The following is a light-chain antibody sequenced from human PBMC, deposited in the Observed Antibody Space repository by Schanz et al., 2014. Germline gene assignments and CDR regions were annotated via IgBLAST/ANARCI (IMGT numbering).Light chain of an antibody. Sequence: EIVLTQSPATLSLSPGERATLSCRASQSVGSGLAWYQQKPGQAPRLLIYDASNRATGIPARFSGSGSGTDFTLTISSLEPEDFAVYYCQQYGSSPNTFGQGTKLEIK. J-gene: IGKJ2*01. CDR3: QQYGSSPNT. CDR2: DAS. V-gene: IGKV3-11*01. CDR1: QSVGSG.